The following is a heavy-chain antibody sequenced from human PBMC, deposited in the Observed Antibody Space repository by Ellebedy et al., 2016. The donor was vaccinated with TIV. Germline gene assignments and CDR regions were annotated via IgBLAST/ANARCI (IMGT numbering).Heavy chain of an antibody. V-gene: IGHV3-23*01. CDR1: EFTFSDYS. D-gene: IGHD3-10*01. J-gene: IGHJ5*02. Sequence: GESLKISCTASEFTFSDYSMNWVRPAPGKGLEWVSALSGSGGSTYYADSVKGRFTISRGNSKNTLYLQMNSLRAEDTAVYYCAKDTLFRGDNWFDPWGQGTLVTVSS. CDR3: AKDTLFRGDNWFDP. CDR2: LSGSGGST.